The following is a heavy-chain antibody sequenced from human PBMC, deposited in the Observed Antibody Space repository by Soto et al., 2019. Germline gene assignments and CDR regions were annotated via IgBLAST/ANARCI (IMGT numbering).Heavy chain of an antibody. V-gene: IGHV4-39*01. CDR2: IYYSGST. D-gene: IGHD3-16*02. CDR3: ARHAGYDYVWGSYRYGALDI. CDR1: GGSISSSSYY. Sequence: SETLSLTCTVSGGSISSSSYYWGWIRQPPGKGLEWIGSIYYSGSTYYNPSLKSRVTISVDTSKNQFSLKLSSVTAADTAVYYCARHAGYDYVWGSYRYGALDIWGQGTMVTVSS. J-gene: IGHJ3*02.